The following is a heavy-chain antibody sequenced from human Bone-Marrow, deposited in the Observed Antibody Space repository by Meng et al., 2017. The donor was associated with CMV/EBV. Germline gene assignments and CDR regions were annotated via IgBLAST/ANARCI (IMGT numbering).Heavy chain of an antibody. CDR3: ARVYYGSGNDNLGA. V-gene: IGHV1-18*01. CDR2: ISTYNGNT. CDR1: GYTFSSYG. Sequence: ASVKVSCKASGYTFSSYGVTWVRQAPGQGLEWMGWISTYNGNTNYAQKFQGRVTMTTDTSTSTAYMEVRSLRSEDTAVYYCARVYYGSGNDNLGAWGQGPLVTVSS. D-gene: IGHD3-10*01. J-gene: IGHJ5*02.